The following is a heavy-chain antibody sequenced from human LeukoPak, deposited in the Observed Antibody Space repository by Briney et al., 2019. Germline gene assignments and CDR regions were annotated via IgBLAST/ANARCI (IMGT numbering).Heavy chain of an antibody. CDR1: GFTFGICG. CDR2: IRYDGSKK. J-gene: IGHJ4*02. D-gene: IGHD3-10*01. V-gene: IGHV3-30*02. CDR3: AKAVTMVRGVIPNYYFDY. Sequence: GGSLRLSCAASGFTFGICGMHWVRKSPGKGLEWVAFIRYDGSKKYYDDSVKGRFTISRDNSKNTLYLKMNSLRSEDTAVYYCAKAVTMVRGVIPNYYFDYWGQGTLVTVSS.